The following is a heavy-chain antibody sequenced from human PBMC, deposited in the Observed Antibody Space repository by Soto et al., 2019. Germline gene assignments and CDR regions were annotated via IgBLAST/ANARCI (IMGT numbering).Heavy chain of an antibody. V-gene: IGHV4-34*01. Sequence: SETLCFTCVFYGGSFIVYYWIWIRQPPGKGLDFIGGINHSGSTNYNPSLKSRVTISVDTSKNQFSLKLSSVTAADTAVYYCAKAPSKFGCRGGSCYSTWFNWFDPWGQGTMVTVSS. J-gene: IGHJ5*02. CDR1: GGSFIVYY. CDR3: AKAPSKFGCRGGSCYSTWFNWFDP. CDR2: INHSGST. D-gene: IGHD2-15*01.